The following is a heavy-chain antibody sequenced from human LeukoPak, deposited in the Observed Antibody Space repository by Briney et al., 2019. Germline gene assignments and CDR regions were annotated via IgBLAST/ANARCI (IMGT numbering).Heavy chain of an antibody. Sequence: GPVKGSRQGFGYTPTEFSMHRVRKAPGKRVGWVGGFDPEDGETIYAQKFQGRVTMTEDISTDTAYMELSSLRSEDTAVYYCATRRSSGWYQNWFDPWGQGTLVTVSS. D-gene: IGHD6-19*01. V-gene: IGHV1-24*01. CDR1: GYTPTEFS. J-gene: IGHJ5*02. CDR2: FDPEDGET. CDR3: ATRRSSGWYQNWFDP.